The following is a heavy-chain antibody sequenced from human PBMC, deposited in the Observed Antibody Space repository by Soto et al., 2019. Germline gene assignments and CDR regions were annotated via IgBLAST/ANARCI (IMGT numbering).Heavy chain of an antibody. Sequence: ASVKVSSKASGGTFSSYAISWVRQAPGQGLEWMGGIIPIFGTANYAQKFQGRVTITADESTSTAYMELSSLRSEDTAVYYCATGSMVRGVPRYYFDYWGQGTLVTVSS. V-gene: IGHV1-69*13. CDR1: GGTFSSYA. D-gene: IGHD3-10*01. CDR3: ATGSMVRGVPRYYFDY. J-gene: IGHJ4*02. CDR2: IIPIFGTA.